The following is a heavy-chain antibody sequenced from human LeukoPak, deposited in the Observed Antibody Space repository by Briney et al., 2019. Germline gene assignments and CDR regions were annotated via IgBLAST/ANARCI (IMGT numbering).Heavy chain of an antibody. J-gene: IGHJ5*02. CDR1: GGSISSYY. CDR3: ARDRGRDGYNRLNWFDP. D-gene: IGHD5-24*01. CDR2: IYYSGST. V-gene: IGHV4-59*01. Sequence: SETLSLTCTVSGGSISSYYWSWIRQPPGKGLEWIGYIYYSGSTNYNPSLKSRVTISVDTSKNQFSLKLSSVTAADTVVYYCARDRGRDGYNRLNWFDPWGQGTLVTVSS.